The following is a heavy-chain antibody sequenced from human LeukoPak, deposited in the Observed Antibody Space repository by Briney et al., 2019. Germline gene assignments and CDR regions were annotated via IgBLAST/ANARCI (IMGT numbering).Heavy chain of an antibody. D-gene: IGHD6-13*01. CDR1: GGSVSSYY. CDR2: IHYSGST. J-gene: IGHJ4*02. V-gene: IGHV4-59*02. CDR3: ATSSSSWANFDY. Sequence: SETLSLTCTVSGGSVSSYYWNWIRQPPGKGLEWIGYIHYSGSTSYNPSLKSRVTISIDTSRNQFSLKVNSVTAAVTAMYYCATSSSSWANFDYWGQGTLVTVSS.